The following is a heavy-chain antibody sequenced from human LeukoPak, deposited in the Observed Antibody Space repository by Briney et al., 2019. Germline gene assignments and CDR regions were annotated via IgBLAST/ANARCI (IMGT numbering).Heavy chain of an antibody. J-gene: IGHJ4*02. CDR2: IYTSGNT. CDR1: GGSLTSYY. Sequence: PSETLSLTCTVSGGSLTSYYWHWIRQPAGKGLEWSVRIYTSGNTNYNPSLQSRVAMSVDTSKNQFSLKVRAVTAADTAVYYCSRSGGSGTYYDGTFDYWGQGALVKVSS. CDR3: SRSGGSGTYYDGTFDY. V-gene: IGHV4-4*07. D-gene: IGHD1-26*01.